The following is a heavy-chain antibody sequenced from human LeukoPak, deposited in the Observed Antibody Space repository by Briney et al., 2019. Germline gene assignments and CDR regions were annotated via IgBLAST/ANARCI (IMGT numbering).Heavy chain of an antibody. V-gene: IGHV4-39*01. D-gene: IGHD3-10*01. CDR2: IYYSGNT. J-gene: IGHJ4*02. CDR3: ARLDYYGSGSSR. CDR1: GGSIRDTTYY. Sequence: SETLSLTCTVSGGSIRDTTYYWGWIRQPPGKGLEWIGSIYYSGNTYYNPSLMSRVTISVDTSKNQFSLKLSSVTAADTAVYYCARLDYYGSGSSRWGQGTLVTVSS.